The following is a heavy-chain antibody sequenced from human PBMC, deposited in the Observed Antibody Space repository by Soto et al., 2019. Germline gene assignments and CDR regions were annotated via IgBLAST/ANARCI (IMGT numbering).Heavy chain of an antibody. CDR3: AKNRGSGSYTIWSFAV. V-gene: IGHV3-23*01. Sequence: EVQLLDSGGGLVQPGGSLRLSCAASGFMFSCCAMSWVRQAPGKGLEWVSTIHGDGDYSHYTDSVEGRFTISRDNSMNTLDLQMDSLRGDDTAVYYCAKNRGSGSYTIWSFAVWGRGTLVTVSS. J-gene: IGHJ2*01. CDR1: GFMFSCCA. D-gene: IGHD1-26*01. CDR2: IHGDGDYS.